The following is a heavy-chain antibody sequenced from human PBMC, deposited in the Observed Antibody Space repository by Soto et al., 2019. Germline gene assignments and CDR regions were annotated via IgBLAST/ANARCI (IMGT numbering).Heavy chain of an antibody. Sequence: QITFKESGPTLVKPTQTLTLTCTFSGFSLSTGGMGVGWIRQPPGKALEWLALIYWDGDRRYRPSLMSRLTIAKATSKNQVVLTMTKMDPVDTATYYCVHSRCGGDCLQSYSSHYYYGMDIWGKGTTVTVSS. D-gene: IGHD2-21*02. CDR1: GFSLSTGGMG. CDR2: IYWDGDR. V-gene: IGHV2-5*02. CDR3: VHSRCGGDCLQSYSSHYYYGMDI. J-gene: IGHJ6*04.